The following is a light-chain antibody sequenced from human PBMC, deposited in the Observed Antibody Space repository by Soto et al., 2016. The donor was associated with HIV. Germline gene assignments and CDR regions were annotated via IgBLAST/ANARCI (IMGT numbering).Light chain of an antibody. V-gene: IGLV3-1*01. J-gene: IGLJ2*01. CDR1: KLGDRY. Sequence: SYELTQPPSVSVSPGQTASITCSGDKLGDRYACWYQQKPGQSPVLVIYQDSKRPSGIPDRFSGSSSGNTGSLTISGAQAEDEADYYCNSRDNDRVLFGGGTKLTVL. CDR2: QDS. CDR3: NSRDNDRVL.